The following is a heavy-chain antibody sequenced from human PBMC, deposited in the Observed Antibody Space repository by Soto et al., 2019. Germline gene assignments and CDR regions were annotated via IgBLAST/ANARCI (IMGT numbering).Heavy chain of an antibody. Sequence: SETLSLTCAVYGGSFSGYSWSWIRQPPGKGLEWIGEVNHSGSTNYNPSLKSRVTISVDTSQNQFSLKLTSVTAADTAVYYCAIIGFDYWGQGTMVTVSS. J-gene: IGHJ4*02. CDR1: GGSFSGYS. V-gene: IGHV4-34*01. CDR3: AIIGFDY. CDR2: VNHSGST.